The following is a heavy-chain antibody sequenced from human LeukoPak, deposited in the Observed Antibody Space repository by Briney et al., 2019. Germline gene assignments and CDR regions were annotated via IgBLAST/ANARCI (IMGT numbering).Heavy chain of an antibody. CDR3: ARSRIYYYYMDV. CDR2: INPNSGGT. V-gene: IGHV1-2*02. CDR1: GYTFTGYY. Sequence: ASVKVSCKASGYTFTGYYMHWVRQAPGQGLEWMGWINPNSGGTNYAQKFQGRVTMTRDTSISTAYMELSRLRSDDTAVYSCARSRIYYYYMDVWGKGTTVTVSS. J-gene: IGHJ6*03.